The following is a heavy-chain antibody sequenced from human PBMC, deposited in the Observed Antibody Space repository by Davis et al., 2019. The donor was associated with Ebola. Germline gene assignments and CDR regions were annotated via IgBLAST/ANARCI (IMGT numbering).Heavy chain of an antibody. Sequence: SLKISCAASGFTFDDYAMHWVRQAPGKGLEWVSGISWNSGTIGYADSVKGRFIISRDNAKNSLYLQMNSLRAEDTAVYYCASTMRLHLGETYDYWGQGTLVTVSS. CDR2: ISWNSGTI. J-gene: IGHJ4*02. CDR1: GFTFDDYA. V-gene: IGHV3-9*01. D-gene: IGHD3-16*01. CDR3: ASTMRLHLGETYDY.